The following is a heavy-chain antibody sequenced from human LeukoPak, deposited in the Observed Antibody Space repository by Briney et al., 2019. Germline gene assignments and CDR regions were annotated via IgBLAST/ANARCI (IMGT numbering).Heavy chain of an antibody. CDR3: ARDGKHYDILTGYYPKNWFDP. Sequence: ASVKVSCKASGYTFTGYYMHWVRQATGQGLEWMGWMNPNSGNTAYAQKFQGRVTITRNTSISTAYMELSSLRSEDTAIYYCARDGKHYDILTGYYPKNWFDPWGQGTLVTVSS. CDR1: GYTFTGYY. V-gene: IGHV1-8*03. CDR2: MNPNSGNT. D-gene: IGHD3-9*01. J-gene: IGHJ5*02.